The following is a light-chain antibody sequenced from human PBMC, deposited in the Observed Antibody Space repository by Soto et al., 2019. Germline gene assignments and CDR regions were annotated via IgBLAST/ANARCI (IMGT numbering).Light chain of an antibody. Sequence: DGQITQSPSSLYAAMGDSVAITCRASPAISNSLAWYQQKPGKPPQLLIYAASTLQSGVPSRFSGSGSGTDFTLTISGLQPEDLATYYCQSYNTARPTFGQGTRLEIK. J-gene: IGKJ5*01. CDR2: AAS. CDR3: QSYNTARPT. V-gene: IGKV1-27*01. CDR1: PAISNS.